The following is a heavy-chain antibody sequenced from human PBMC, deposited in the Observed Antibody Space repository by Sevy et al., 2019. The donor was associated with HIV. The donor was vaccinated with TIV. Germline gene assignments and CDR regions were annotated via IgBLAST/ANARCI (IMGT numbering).Heavy chain of an antibody. CDR1: GFTFDNYW. CDR3: ARVDYPYDY. Sequence: GGSLRLSCAASGFTFDNYWMSWVRQAPGEGLEWLANIKQDGSEKYYVDSVKGRFTISRDNAKNSVYLQMNSLRAEDTAVYYCARVDYPYDYWGQGTLVTVSS. D-gene: IGHD3-9*01. V-gene: IGHV3-7*03. CDR2: IKQDGSEK. J-gene: IGHJ4*02.